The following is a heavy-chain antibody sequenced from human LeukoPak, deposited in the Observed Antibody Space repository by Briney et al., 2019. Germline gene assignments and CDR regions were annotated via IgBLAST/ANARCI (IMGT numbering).Heavy chain of an antibody. J-gene: IGHJ6*02. D-gene: IGHD6-13*01. CDR3: ARDLQPIGYSSSWYPFHYYYGMDV. Sequence: GGSLRLYCAASGFTFSSYAMHWVRQAPGKGLEWVAVISYDGSNKYYADSVKGRFTISRDNSKNTLYLQMNSLRAEDTAVYYCARDLQPIGYSSSWYPFHYYYGMDVWGQGTTVTVSS. CDR1: GFTFSSYA. V-gene: IGHV3-30-3*01. CDR2: ISYDGSNK.